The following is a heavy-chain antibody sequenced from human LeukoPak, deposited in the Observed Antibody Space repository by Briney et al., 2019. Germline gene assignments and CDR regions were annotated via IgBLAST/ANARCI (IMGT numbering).Heavy chain of an antibody. Sequence: GGSLRLSCAASGFTFSSYAMSWVRQAPGKGLEWVSALSDSGGSTYYADSVKGRFTISRDNAKNSLYLQMNSLRDEDTAVYYCASSGSYRFDYWGQGTLVTVSS. CDR1: GFTFSSYA. V-gene: IGHV3-23*01. D-gene: IGHD1-26*01. CDR2: LSDSGGST. J-gene: IGHJ4*02. CDR3: ASSGSYRFDY.